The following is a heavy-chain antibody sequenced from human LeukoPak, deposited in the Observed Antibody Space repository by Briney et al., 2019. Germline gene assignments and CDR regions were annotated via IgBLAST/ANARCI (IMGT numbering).Heavy chain of an antibody. D-gene: IGHD5-12*01. V-gene: IGHV4-59*08. CDR1: GGSISSYY. J-gene: IGHJ4*02. CDR2: IYYSGST. Sequence: SETLSLTCTVSGGSISSYYWSWIRQPPGKGLEWIGCIYYSGSTNYNPSFKSRVTISVDTSKNQFSLKLSSVTAADTAVYYCARGGQYSGYGTTFEYWGQGTLVTVSS. CDR3: ARGGQYSGYGTTFEY.